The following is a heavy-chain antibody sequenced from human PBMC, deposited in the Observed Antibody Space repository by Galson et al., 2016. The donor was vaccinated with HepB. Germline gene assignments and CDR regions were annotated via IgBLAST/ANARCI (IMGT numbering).Heavy chain of an antibody. Sequence: SLRLSCAAPGFNFRDYGMTWVRQAPGKGLEWVSFITGGGGITHYGDSVKGRFTISRDTSKKTLYLQMTNLRAEDTAIYYCAKDRLGYCSIPSCYFWDSWGQGALVIVSS. CDR3: AKDRLGYCSIPSCYFWDS. CDR2: ITGGGGIT. CDR1: GFNFRDYG. V-gene: IGHV3-23*01. D-gene: IGHD2-2*01. J-gene: IGHJ4*02.